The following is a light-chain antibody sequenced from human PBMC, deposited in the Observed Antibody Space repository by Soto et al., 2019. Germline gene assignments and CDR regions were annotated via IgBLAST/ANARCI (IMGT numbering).Light chain of an antibody. CDR1: QSVSSY. CDR2: DAS. V-gene: IGKV3-11*01. Sequence: EIVLTQSPATLSLSPGERATLSCRASQSVSSYLAWYQQKPGQAPRLLISDASNRATGIPARFSGSGSGTDFTLTISSLEPEDFAVYYCQQRSNSFTFGPGTKVDIK. J-gene: IGKJ3*01. CDR3: QQRSNSFT.